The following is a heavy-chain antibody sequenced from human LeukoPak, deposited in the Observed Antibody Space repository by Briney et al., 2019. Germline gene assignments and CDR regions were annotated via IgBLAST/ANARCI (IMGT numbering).Heavy chain of an antibody. D-gene: IGHD3-9*01. Sequence: GGSLRLSCAASGFTFSSYEMNWVRQAPGKGLEWVSSITASSTAIYSADSVKGRFTISRDNTKNFLYLQMNSLRAEDTAVYYCARTYYDILTGYNPYFDYWGQGILVTVSS. J-gene: IGHJ4*02. CDR3: ARTYYDILTGYNPYFDY. V-gene: IGHV3-21*01. CDR1: GFTFSSYE. CDR2: ITASSTAI.